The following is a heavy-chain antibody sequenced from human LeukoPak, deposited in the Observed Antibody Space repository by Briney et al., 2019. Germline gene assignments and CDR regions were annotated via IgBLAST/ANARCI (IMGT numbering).Heavy chain of an antibody. V-gene: IGHV4-39*01. J-gene: IGHJ4*02. D-gene: IGHD5-18*01. CDR3: ARGDTAFDY. Sequence: PSETLSLTCIVSGGSISTSAYYWGWIRQPPGEGLQWIGSIYYSGNTYYNSSLKSRVTISVDTSTSQFSLRLSSVTAADTAVYYCARGDTAFDYWGQGTLVTVSS. CDR1: GGSISTSAYY. CDR2: IYYSGNT.